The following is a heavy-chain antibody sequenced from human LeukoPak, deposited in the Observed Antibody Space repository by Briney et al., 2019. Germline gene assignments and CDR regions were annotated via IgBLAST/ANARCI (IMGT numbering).Heavy chain of an antibody. D-gene: IGHD1-26*01. J-gene: IGHJ2*01. V-gene: IGHV3-30*18. CDR3: AKGTYSGSYWYFDL. CDR1: GFTFSSFV. Sequence: GGSLRLSCAASGFTFSSFVMHWVRQVPGKGLEWVAVISYDGNYKYYADSVKGRFTISRDNSKNTLYLQMNSLRAEDTAVYYCAKGTYSGSYWYFDLWGRGTLVTVSS. CDR2: ISYDGNYK.